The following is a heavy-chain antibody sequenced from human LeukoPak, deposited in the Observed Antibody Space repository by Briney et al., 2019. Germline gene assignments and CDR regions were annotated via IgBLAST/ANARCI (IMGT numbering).Heavy chain of an antibody. CDR3: ARGLQNRSSGIRFDVFQI. CDR2: IYYSGST. D-gene: IGHD6-6*01. Sequence: PSETLSLTCTVSGGSISSSSYYWGWIRQPPGKGLEWIGSIYYSGSTYYNPSLKSRVTISVDRSKNQFSLKLSSVTAADTAVYYCARGLQNRSSGIRFDVFQIWGQGTMVTVSS. J-gene: IGHJ3*02. CDR1: GGSISSSSYY. V-gene: IGHV4-39*07.